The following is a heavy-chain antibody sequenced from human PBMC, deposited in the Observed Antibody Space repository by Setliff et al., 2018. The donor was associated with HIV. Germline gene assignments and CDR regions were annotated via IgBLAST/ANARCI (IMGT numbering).Heavy chain of an antibody. CDR1: GLTFSSHG. CDR3: ARDRAWSYFDS. D-gene: IGHD3-10*01. Sequence: GESLKISCVASGLTFSSHGMHWLRQAPGKGLEWVAIIRNDGSDKYYADSVKGRFTVSRDNSKNTLYLQMDSLRVEDTAVYYCARDRAWSYFDSWGQGTMVTVS. J-gene: IGHJ3*02. V-gene: IGHV3-30*02. CDR2: IRNDGSDK.